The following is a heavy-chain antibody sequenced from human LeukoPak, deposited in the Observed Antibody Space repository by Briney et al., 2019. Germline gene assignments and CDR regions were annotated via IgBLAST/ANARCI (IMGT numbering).Heavy chain of an antibody. Sequence: ASVKVSCKASGYTFTGYYMHWVRQAPGQGLEWMGWINPNSGGTNYAQKFQGRVTMTRGTSISTAYMELSRLRSDDTAVCYCARAARISPYYFDYWGQGTLVTVSS. V-gene: IGHV1-2*02. D-gene: IGHD5-12*01. CDR2: INPNSGGT. CDR3: ARAARISPYYFDY. J-gene: IGHJ4*02. CDR1: GYTFTGYY.